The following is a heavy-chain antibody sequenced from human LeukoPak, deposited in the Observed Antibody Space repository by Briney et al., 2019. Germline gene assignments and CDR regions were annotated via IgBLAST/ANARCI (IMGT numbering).Heavy chain of an antibody. CDR3: ARENTDDAFDI. Sequence: GGSLRLSCAASGFAFSSYEMNWVRPAPGQGLEWVSYISSSGGTRYYADSVKGRFTISRDNAKNSLYLQMNSLRAEDTAVYYCARENTDDAFDIWGQETMVTVSS. CDR1: GFAFSSYE. CDR2: ISSSGGTR. J-gene: IGHJ3*02. D-gene: IGHD1/OR15-1a*01. V-gene: IGHV3-48*03.